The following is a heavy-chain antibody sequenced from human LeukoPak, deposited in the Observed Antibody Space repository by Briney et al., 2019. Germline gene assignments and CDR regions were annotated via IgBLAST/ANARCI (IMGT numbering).Heavy chain of an antibody. V-gene: IGHV1-46*01. Sequence: ASVKVSCKASGYTFTGYYMHWVRQAPGQVLEWMELINPDGGNTNYAQNFQGRVTLTRDTSTSTVYMELSSLRSEDTAIYYCARIRDGYNDAYDLWGQGTVVTVPS. D-gene: IGHD5-24*01. J-gene: IGHJ3*01. CDR2: INPDGGNT. CDR1: GYTFTGYY. CDR3: ARIRDGYNDAYDL.